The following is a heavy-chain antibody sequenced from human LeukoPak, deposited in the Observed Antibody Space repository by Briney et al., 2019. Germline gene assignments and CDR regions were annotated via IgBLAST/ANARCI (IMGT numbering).Heavy chain of an antibody. Sequence: EASVKVSCMASGGTFSSYAISWVRQAPGQGLEWMGGIIPIFGTANYAQKFQGRVTITTDESTSTAYMELSSLRSEDTAAYYCARDVLSYCGGDCAPGWFDPWGQGTLVTVSS. V-gene: IGHV1-69*05. CDR2: IIPIFGTA. CDR3: ARDVLSYCGGDCAPGWFDP. J-gene: IGHJ5*02. D-gene: IGHD2-21*02. CDR1: GGTFSSYA.